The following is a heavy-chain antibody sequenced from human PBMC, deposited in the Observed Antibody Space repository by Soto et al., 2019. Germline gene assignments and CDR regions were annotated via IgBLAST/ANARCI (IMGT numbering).Heavy chain of an antibody. J-gene: IGHJ6*02. CDR2: ISAYNGNT. CDR3: AREGGSSWYDYYYYYGMDV. CDR1: GYTFTSYG. Sequence: QVQLVQSGAEVKKPGASVKVSCKASGYTFTSYGISWVRQAPGQGLEWMGWISAYNGNTNYAQKLQGRVTMTTDTFTSTAYMELRSLRSDDTAVYYCAREGGSSWYDYYYYYGMDVWGQGTTVTVSS. D-gene: IGHD6-13*01. V-gene: IGHV1-18*01.